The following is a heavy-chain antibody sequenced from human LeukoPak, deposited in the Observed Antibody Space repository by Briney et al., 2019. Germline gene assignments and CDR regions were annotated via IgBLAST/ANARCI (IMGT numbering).Heavy chain of an antibody. J-gene: IGHJ4*02. D-gene: IGHD3-22*01. CDR1: GFTFSSYA. Sequence: GGSLRLSCAASGFTFSSYAMSWVHQAPGKGLEWVSAISGSCGSTYYADSVKGRFTISRDNSKNTLYLQMNSLRAEDTAVYYCASRITMIAGDYWGQGTLVTVSS. CDR2: ISGSCGST. V-gene: IGHV3-23*01. CDR3: ASRITMIAGDY.